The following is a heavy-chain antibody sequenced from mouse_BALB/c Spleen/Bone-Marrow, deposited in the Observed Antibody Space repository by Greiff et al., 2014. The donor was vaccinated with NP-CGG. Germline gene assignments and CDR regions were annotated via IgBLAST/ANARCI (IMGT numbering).Heavy chain of an antibody. CDR3: TRGRTWDFDY. J-gene: IGHJ2*01. Sequence: VKLMESGAELVKPGTSVKLSCKASGYTFTTYYMYWVKQRPGQGLEWIGEINPNNGGTNSKEEFKSKATLTVDKSSSTAYMQPSSLTSEDSAVYYCTRGRTWDFDYWGQGTTLTVSS. CDR2: INPNNGGT. V-gene: IGHV1S81*02. CDR1: GYTFTTYY. D-gene: IGHD4-1*01.